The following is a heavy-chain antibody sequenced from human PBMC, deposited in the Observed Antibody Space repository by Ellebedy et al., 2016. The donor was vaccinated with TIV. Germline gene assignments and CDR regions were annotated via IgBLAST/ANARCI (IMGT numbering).Heavy chain of an antibody. CDR2: IWFDGSKK. CDR3: ARDLLRRWIPLPGY. V-gene: IGHV3-33*01. CDR1: GFTLSSFG. Sequence: GESLKISCAATGFTLSSFGMSWVRQAPGKGLEWVAVIWFDGSKKYYADSVKGRFTISRDNSKDTLFLQLDSLRAEDTGVYYCARDLLRRWIPLPGYWGLGTLVTVSS. J-gene: IGHJ4*02. D-gene: IGHD5-24*01.